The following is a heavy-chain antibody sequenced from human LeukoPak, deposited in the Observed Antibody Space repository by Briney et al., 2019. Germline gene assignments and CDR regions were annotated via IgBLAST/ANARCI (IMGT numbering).Heavy chain of an antibody. J-gene: IGHJ5*02. V-gene: IGHV3-21*01. CDR2: ISSSSSYR. CDR1: GFTFSSYS. Sequence: PGGSLRLSCAASGFTFSSYSRNWVRQAPGKGLEWVSAISSSSSYRYYADSVKRRFTISRDNTTNSLYLQMTRLRAEDTAVYYCARQQGGFDPWGQGTLVTVSS. CDR3: ARQQGGFDP. D-gene: IGHD3-16*01.